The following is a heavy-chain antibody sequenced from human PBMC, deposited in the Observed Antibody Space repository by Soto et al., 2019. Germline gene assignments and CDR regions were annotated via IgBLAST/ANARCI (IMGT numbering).Heavy chain of an antibody. CDR1: GFTFSSYA. J-gene: IGHJ4*03. V-gene: IGHV3-30-3*01. D-gene: IGHD3-22*01. CDR3: ARVRLAYYYDSSGYSLPL. Sequence: GGSLRLSCAASGFTFSSYAMHWVRQAPGKGLEWVAVISYDGSNKYYADSVKGRFTISRDNSKTTMYLQRNSLRAEDTAVYYCARVRLAYYYDSSGYSLPLWGQGTMVTVSS. CDR2: ISYDGSNK.